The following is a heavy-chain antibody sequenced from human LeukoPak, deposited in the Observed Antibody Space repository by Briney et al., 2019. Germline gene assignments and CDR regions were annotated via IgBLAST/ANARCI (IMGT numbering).Heavy chain of an antibody. J-gene: IGHJ3*02. CDR1: GGTFSSYA. D-gene: IGHD4-17*01. V-gene: IGHV1-3*01. CDR2: INAGNGYR. CDR3: ARDRDDYDDAFDI. Sequence: ASVKVSCKASGGTFSSYAISWVRQAPGQRLEWMGRINAGNGYRSYSEKFQGRVTITRDTSASTAYMELSSLRSEDTAVFYCARDRDDYDDAFDIWGQGTMVTVSS.